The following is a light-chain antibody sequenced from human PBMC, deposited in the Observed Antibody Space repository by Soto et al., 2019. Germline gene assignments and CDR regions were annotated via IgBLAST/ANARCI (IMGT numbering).Light chain of an antibody. CDR1: DTVSTN. Sequence: DIVMTQSPATLSVSPGEKVTLSCRASDTVSTNLAWYQQRPGQAPRVVVYGASVRATGVPDRFRGSGSRTEFTLTISGLQSEDFATYYCQQYNNWWTFGQGTKVEIK. J-gene: IGKJ1*01. CDR2: GAS. V-gene: IGKV3-15*01. CDR3: QQYNNWWT.